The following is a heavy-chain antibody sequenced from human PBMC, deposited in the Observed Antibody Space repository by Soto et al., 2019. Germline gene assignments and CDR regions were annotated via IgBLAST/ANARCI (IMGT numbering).Heavy chain of an antibody. CDR2: IYYGGST. V-gene: IGHV4-59*01. CDR3: ARDWGGRKFDY. CDR1: GGSITGGS. Sequence: SETLSLTCTVSGGSITGGSWSWIRQSPGKGLEWIGYIYYGGSTDYNPSLESRVTISLDSSKNQFSLKVRSVTAADTAVYYCARDWGGRKFDYWGQGALVTVSS. J-gene: IGHJ4*02. D-gene: IGHD3-16*01.